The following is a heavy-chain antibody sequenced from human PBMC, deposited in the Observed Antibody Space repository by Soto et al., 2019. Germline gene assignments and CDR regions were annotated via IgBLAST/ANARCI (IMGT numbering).Heavy chain of an antibody. J-gene: IGHJ4*02. Sequence: SETLSLTCTVSGGSISSYYWSWIRQPPGKGLEWIGYIYYSGSTNYNPSLKSRVTISVDTSKNQFSLKLNSMTAADTAVYYCARHNYGSGTTYFEYWGQGTLVTVSS. CDR2: IYYSGST. CDR1: GGSISSYY. D-gene: IGHD3-10*01. V-gene: IGHV4-59*08. CDR3: ARHNYGSGTTYFEY.